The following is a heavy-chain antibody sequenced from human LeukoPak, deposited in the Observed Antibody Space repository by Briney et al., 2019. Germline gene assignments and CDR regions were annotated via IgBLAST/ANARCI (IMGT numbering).Heavy chain of an antibody. CDR3: ARDFTNIRGGGYFDN. CDR2: IGSDYKT. CDR1: GFTIGGFA. V-gene: IGHV3-23*01. D-gene: IGHD2/OR15-2a*01. Sequence: GGSLRLSCAASGFTIGGFAMTWVRQAPGKGLEWVSSIGSDYKTHYSESVKGRFAISRDNSKNTLYLQMNSLRAEDTAVYHCARDFTNIRGGGYFDNWGQGTLVTVSS. J-gene: IGHJ4*02.